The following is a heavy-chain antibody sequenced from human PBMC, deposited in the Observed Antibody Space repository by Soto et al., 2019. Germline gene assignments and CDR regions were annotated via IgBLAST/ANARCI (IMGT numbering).Heavy chain of an antibody. J-gene: IGHJ5*02. D-gene: IGHD3-16*01. Sequence: QVQLQESGPGLVKPSGTLSLTCAVSNGSITSGNWWSWVRQPPGEGLEWIGDIYQTGSTNYNPSLRSRVIISVDKSKNNFSLSLSSVPAADTAVYFCARVWGALAPIAGWFGPWGRGILVTVSS. CDR1: NGSITSGNW. CDR3: ARVWGALAPIAGWFGP. CDR2: IYQTGST. V-gene: IGHV4-4*02.